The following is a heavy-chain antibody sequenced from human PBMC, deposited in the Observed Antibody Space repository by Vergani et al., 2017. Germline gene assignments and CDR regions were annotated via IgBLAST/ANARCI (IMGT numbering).Heavy chain of an antibody. V-gene: IGHV4-34*01. CDR1: GGSFSGYY. CDR2: INHSGST. J-gene: IGHJ4*02. D-gene: IGHD2-15*01. Sequence: QVQLQQWGAGLLKPSETLSLTCAVYGGSFSGYYWSWIRQPPGKGLEWIGEINHSGSTNYNPSLKSRVTISVDTSTNQFSLKLSSVTAADTAVYYCARVRYCSGGSCYLYYFDYWGQGTLVTVSS. CDR3: ARVRYCSGGSCYLYYFDY.